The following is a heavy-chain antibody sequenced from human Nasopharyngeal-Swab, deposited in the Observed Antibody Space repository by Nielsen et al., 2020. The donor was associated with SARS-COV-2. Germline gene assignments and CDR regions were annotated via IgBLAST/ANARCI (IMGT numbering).Heavy chain of an antibody. J-gene: IGHJ3*02. CDR3: AREEVTTGAFDI. D-gene: IGHD4-17*01. V-gene: IGHV3-13*01. CDR2: IGTAGDT. CDR1: GFTFSSYD. Sequence: GESLKISCVASGFTFSSYDMHWVRQATGKGLEWVSAIGTAGDTYYPGSVKGRFTISRENAKNSLYLQMNSLRAGDTAVYYCAREEVTTGAFDIWGQGTMVTVSS.